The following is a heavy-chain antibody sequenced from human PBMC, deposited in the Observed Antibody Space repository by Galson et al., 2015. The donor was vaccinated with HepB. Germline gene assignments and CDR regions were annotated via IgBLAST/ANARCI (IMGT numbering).Heavy chain of an antibody. CDR3: ARRLGSGWYYGLTPTDAFDI. D-gene: IGHD6-19*01. Sequence: ETLSLTCTVSGGSISSSSYYWGWIRQPPGKGLEWIGSIYYSGSTYYNPSLKSRVTISVDTSKNQFSLKLSSVTAADTAVYYCARRLGSGWYYGLTPTDAFDIWGQGTMVTVSS. V-gene: IGHV4-39*01. J-gene: IGHJ3*02. CDR2: IYYSGST. CDR1: GGSISSSSYY.